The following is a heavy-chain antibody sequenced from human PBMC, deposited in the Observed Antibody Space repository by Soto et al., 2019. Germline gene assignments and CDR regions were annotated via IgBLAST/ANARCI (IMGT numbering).Heavy chain of an antibody. D-gene: IGHD2-15*01. CDR1: GYTFTDYD. Sequence: QEQLVQSGAEVKKPGASVNVSCMTSGYTFTDYDINWVRQATGQGLEWIGWMNPNSGETGYAQKFQGRVTMTRSTSLNTAYLEVSSLTSDDTAVYFCARVAVAARPRWYNWFDPWGQGTLVTVSS. V-gene: IGHV1-8*01. J-gene: IGHJ5*02. CDR3: ARVAVAARPRWYNWFDP. CDR2: MNPNSGET.